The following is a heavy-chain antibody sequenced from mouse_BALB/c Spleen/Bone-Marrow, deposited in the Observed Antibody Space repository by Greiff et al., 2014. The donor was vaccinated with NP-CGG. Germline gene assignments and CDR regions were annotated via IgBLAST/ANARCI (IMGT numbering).Heavy chain of an antibody. J-gene: IGHJ2*01. V-gene: IGHV14-3*02. CDR3: ARYYYGSGYFDY. D-gene: IGHD1-1*01. CDR2: IDPANGNT. CDR1: GFNIKDTY. Sequence: EVKLMESGAELVKPGASVKLSCTASGFNIKDTYMHWVKQRPEQGLEWIGRIDPANGNTKYDPKFQGKATITADTSSNTAYLQLSSLTSEDTAVYYCARYYYGSGYFDYWGQGTTLTVSS.